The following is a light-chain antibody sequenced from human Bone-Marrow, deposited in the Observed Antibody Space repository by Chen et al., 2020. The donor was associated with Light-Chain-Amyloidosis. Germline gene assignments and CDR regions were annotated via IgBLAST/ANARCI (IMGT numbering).Light chain of an antibody. CDR2: DAS. CDR1: HDINNY. V-gene: IGKV1-33*01. J-gene: IGKJ5*01. Sequence: DIQMTQSPSSLSASVGDRVTITCQASHDINNYLNWYQQKPGKPPKLLIFDASNLETGVPSRFSGSGSGTDFTFTIDSLQPDDFATYFCQQYHDLPSITFVHGTRLDIK. CDR3: QQYHDLPSIT.